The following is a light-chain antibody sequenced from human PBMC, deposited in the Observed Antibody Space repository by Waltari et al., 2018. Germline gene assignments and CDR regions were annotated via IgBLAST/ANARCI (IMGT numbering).Light chain of an antibody. J-gene: IGLJ3*02. CDR3: SSFTRSRTWL. V-gene: IGLV2-14*03. Sequence: QSALTQPASVSGSPGQSITISCTGTDRDIVPYNYVSWYQQHPGRAPQLIIYGVSDRPSGVSNRFSGSKSGHTASLTISGLQAEDEADYYCSSFTRSRTWLFGGGTKVTVL. CDR1: DRDIVPYNY. CDR2: GVS.